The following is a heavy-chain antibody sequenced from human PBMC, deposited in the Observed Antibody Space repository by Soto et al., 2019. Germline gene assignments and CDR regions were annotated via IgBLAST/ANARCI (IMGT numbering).Heavy chain of an antibody. CDR1: GGCISSGGYY. J-gene: IGHJ4*02. CDR2: IYYSGST. Sequence: SETLSLTCTVSGGCISSGGYYWSWIRQHPGKGLEWIGYIYYSGSTYYNPSLKSRVTISVDTSKNQFSLKLSFVTAADTAVYYCARDISSPKSYWGQGTLVTVSS. V-gene: IGHV4-31*03. D-gene: IGHD3-3*02. CDR3: ARDISSPKSY.